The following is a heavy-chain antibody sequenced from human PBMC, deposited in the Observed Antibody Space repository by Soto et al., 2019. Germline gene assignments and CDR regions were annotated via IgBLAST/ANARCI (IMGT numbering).Heavy chain of an antibody. J-gene: IGHJ4*02. V-gene: IGHV3-48*02. CDR2: ISSSSSTI. Sequence: GGSLRLSCAASGFTFSSYSMNWVRQAPGKGLEWVSYISSSSSTIYYADSVKGRFTISRDNAKNSLYLQMNSLRDEDTAVYYCARSGVVVTAIPDYYFDYWGQGTLVTVSS. D-gene: IGHD2-21*02. CDR3: ARSGVVVTAIPDYYFDY. CDR1: GFTFSSYS.